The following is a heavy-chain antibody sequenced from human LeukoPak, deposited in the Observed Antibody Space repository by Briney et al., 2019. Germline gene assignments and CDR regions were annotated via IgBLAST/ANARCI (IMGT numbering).Heavy chain of an antibody. CDR3: ARRGYSRALDP. CDR1: GYTFTSYD. D-gene: IGHD4-11*01. V-gene: IGHV1-8*01. CDR2: MNPNSGNT. J-gene: IGHJ5*02. Sequence: ASVKVSCKSSGYTFTSYDINWVRQATGQGLEWMGWMNPNSGNTGYAQTFQGRVTTTRNTSIRTAYIELSSLRSQDPAACYCARRGYSRALDPWGQRTLVTVSS.